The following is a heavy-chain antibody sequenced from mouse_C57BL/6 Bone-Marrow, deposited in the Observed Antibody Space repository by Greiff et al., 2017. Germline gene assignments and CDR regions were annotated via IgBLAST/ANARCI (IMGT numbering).Heavy chain of an antibody. Sequence: EVQLQQSGAELVRPGASVKLSCTASGFNIKDDYMHWVKQRPEQGLEWIGWIDPENGDTEYASKFQGKATITADTSSNTAYLQLSSLTSEDTDVYYCTTSYYGSYFDYWGQGTTLTVSS. CDR3: TTSYYGSYFDY. V-gene: IGHV14-4*01. D-gene: IGHD1-1*01. CDR2: IDPENGDT. CDR1: GFNIKDDY. J-gene: IGHJ2*01.